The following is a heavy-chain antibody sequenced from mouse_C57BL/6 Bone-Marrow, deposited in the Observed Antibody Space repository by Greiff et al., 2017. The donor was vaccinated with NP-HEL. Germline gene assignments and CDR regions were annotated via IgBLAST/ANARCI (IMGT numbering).Heavy chain of an antibody. CDR3: ARSGTGFAY. V-gene: IGHV1-4*01. D-gene: IGHD3-2*02. CDR1: GYTFTSYT. J-gene: IGHJ3*01. CDR2: INPSGGYT. Sequence: QVQLKESGADLVRPSASVSMSCKASGYTFTSYTMNWVQQRPGKGLEWMGYINPSGGYTKYNQKFTDMATLTADKSTSPAYMQLNSLQSEDSAVYYCARSGTGFAYEGRGTLVTVTA.